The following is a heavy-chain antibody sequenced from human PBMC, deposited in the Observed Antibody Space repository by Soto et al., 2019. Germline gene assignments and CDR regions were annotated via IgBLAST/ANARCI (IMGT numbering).Heavy chain of an antibody. Sequence: GGSLRLSCAASGFTFSSYAMSWVRQAPGKGLEWVSAISGSGGSTYYTDSVKGRFTISRDNSKKTLYLQMNSLRAEDTAVYYCAKDPGYCSSTSCYGGFDYWGQGTLVTVSS. V-gene: IGHV3-23*01. CDR3: AKDPGYCSSTSCYGGFDY. CDR1: GFTFSSYA. J-gene: IGHJ4*02. CDR2: ISGSGGST. D-gene: IGHD2-2*01.